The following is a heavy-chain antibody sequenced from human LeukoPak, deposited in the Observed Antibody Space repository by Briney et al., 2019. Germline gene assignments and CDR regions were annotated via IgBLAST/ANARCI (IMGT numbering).Heavy chain of an antibody. CDR1: GSTFSSYA. CDR3: AKDFIGYCSSTSCYWHAFDI. J-gene: IGHJ3*02. CDR2: ISGSGGST. Sequence: SGGSLRLSCAASGSTFSSYAMSWVRQAPGKGLEWVSAISGSGGSTYYADSVKGRFTISRDNSKNTLYLQMNSLRAEDTAVYYCAKDFIGYCSSTSCYWHAFDIWGQGTMVTVSS. D-gene: IGHD2-2*01. V-gene: IGHV3-23*01.